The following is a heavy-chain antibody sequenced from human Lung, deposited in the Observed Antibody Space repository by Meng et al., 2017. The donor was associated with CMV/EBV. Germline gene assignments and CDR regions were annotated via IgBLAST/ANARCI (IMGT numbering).Heavy chain of an antibody. Sequence: SETLSLTCTVSGGSISSSSYYWGWIRQPPGKGLEWIGSIYYSGSTYYNPSLKSRVTISVDTSKNQFSLKLSSVTAADTAVYYCASPREGVRAFDIWGQGPMVTVSS. CDR1: GGSISSSSYY. CDR3: ASPREGVRAFDI. CDR2: IYYSGST. V-gene: IGHV4-39*01. J-gene: IGHJ3*02. D-gene: IGHD1-1*01.